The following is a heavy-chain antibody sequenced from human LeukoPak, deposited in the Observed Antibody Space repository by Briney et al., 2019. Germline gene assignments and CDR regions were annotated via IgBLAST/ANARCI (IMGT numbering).Heavy chain of an antibody. D-gene: IGHD6-19*01. CDR2: ISYDGSNE. J-gene: IGHJ4*02. CDR3: ARDRKAVTGAFDY. Sequence: GGSLRLSCAASGFTFSSYAMHWVRQAPGKGLEWVAVISYDGSNEYHADSVKGRFTISRDNSKNTVYLQMNSLRPEDTAMYYCARDRKAVTGAFDYWGQGALVTVSS. CDR1: GFTFSSYA. V-gene: IGHV3-30*04.